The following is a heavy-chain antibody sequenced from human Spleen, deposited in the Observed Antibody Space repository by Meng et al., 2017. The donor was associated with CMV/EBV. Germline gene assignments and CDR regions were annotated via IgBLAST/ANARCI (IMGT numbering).Heavy chain of an antibody. D-gene: IGHD2-15*01. J-gene: IGHJ6*02. Sequence: GGSLRLSCAASGFIFNNYGMHWVRQAPGKGLEWVAFIQYEGSNKYYADSVKGRFTISRDNSKNTLYLQMNSLRAEDTAVYYCAKDLTSSSTRRYYYYAMDVWGQGTTVTVSS. CDR2: IQYEGSNK. CDR3: AKDLTSSSTRRYYYYAMDV. CDR1: GFIFNNYG. V-gene: IGHV3-30*02.